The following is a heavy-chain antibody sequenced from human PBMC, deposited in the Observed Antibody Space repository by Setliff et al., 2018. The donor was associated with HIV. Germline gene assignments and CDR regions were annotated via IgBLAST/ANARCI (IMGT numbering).Heavy chain of an antibody. V-gene: IGHV3-30*02. CDR3: YFDGTGYNRMYYFDY. CDR2: IWYDGSNE. CDR1: GFSLSYHG. J-gene: IGHJ4*02. D-gene: IGHD3-22*01. Sequence: GGSLRLSCAASGFSLSYHGMHWVRQAPGKGLEWVAIIWYDGSNEYYADSVKGRFTISRDNSKNTLYLQTEDTAMYYCTHMGHYFDGTGYNRMYYFDYWGQGALVTVSS.